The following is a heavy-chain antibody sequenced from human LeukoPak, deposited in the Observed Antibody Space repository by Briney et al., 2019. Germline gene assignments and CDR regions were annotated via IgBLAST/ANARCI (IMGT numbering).Heavy chain of an antibody. J-gene: IGHJ4*02. D-gene: IGHD6-19*01. CDR1: GGTFSSYT. Sequence: SVKVSCKASGGTFSSYTISWVRQAPGQGLEWMGRIIPILGIVNYAQKFQGRVTITADKSTSTAYMELSSLRSEDTAVYYCARDPGYSSGWYPFDYWGQGTLVTVSS. V-gene: IGHV1-69*04. CDR3: ARDPGYSSGWYPFDY. CDR2: IIPILGIV.